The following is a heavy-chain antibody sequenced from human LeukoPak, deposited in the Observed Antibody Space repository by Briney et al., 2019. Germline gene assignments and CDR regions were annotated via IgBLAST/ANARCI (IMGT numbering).Heavy chain of an antibody. D-gene: IGHD6-13*01. CDR2: ISSSSSTI. CDR3: ARDSGASSSWYTVFDY. Sequence: GGSLRLSCAASGFTFSSYSMNWVRQAPGKGLEWVSYISSSSSTIYYADSVKGRFTISRDNAKNSLYLQMNSLRDEDTAVYYCARDSGASSSWYTVFDYWGQGTLVTVSS. V-gene: IGHV3-48*02. J-gene: IGHJ4*02. CDR1: GFTFSSYS.